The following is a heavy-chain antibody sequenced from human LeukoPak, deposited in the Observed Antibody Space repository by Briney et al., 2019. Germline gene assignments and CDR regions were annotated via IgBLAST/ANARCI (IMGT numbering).Heavy chain of an antibody. Sequence: SETLSLTCIVSGGSISSYYWSWIRQPPGKGLEWIGYIYYSGGTNYNPSLKSRVTISIDTSKNQFSLKLTSVTAADTAVYYCARVVGDGYSEYWGQGTLVTVSS. CDR3: ARVVGDGYSEY. CDR1: GGSISSYY. J-gene: IGHJ4*02. V-gene: IGHV4-59*01. CDR2: IYYSGGT. D-gene: IGHD5-24*01.